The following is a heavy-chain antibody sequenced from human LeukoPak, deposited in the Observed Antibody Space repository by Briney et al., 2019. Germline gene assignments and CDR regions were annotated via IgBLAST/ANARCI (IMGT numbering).Heavy chain of an antibody. CDR3: ARGQLDYCGGDCYPPYYYYYYMDV. Sequence: ASVKVSCKASGYTFTSYGSSWVRQAPGQGLEWMGWISAYNGNTNYAQKLQGRVTMTTDTSTSTAYMELRSLRSDDTAVYYCARGQLDYCGGDCYPPYYYYYYMDVWGKGTTVTISS. D-gene: IGHD2-21*02. CDR1: GYTFTSYG. V-gene: IGHV1-18*01. CDR2: ISAYNGNT. J-gene: IGHJ6*03.